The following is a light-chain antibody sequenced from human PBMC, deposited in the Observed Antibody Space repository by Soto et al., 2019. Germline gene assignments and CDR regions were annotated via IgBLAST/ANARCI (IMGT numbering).Light chain of an antibody. CDR2: DVS. V-gene: IGLV2-11*01. J-gene: IGLJ1*01. CDR1: SSDVGGYTY. Sequence: QSVLTQPRSVSGSPGQSVTISCAGTSSDVGGYTYVSWYQQHPGKAPKLMIYDVSKRPSGVPDRFSGSKSGNTASLTISGLQADDEADYDGCSYAGRYTYVFGTGTKVTVL. CDR3: CSYAGRYTYV.